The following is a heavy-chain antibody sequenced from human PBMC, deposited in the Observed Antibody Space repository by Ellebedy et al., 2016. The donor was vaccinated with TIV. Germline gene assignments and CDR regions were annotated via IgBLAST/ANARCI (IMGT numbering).Heavy chain of an antibody. Sequence: PGGSLRLSCAASGFTFSSYSMNWVRQAPGKGLEWVSYISSSSSTIYYADSVKGRFTISRDNAKNSLYLQMNSLRAEDTAVYYCARVHSPDIVVVVAATSPYFDYWGQGTLVTVSS. J-gene: IGHJ4*02. CDR3: ARVHSPDIVVVVAATSPYFDY. CDR1: GFTFSSYS. CDR2: ISSSSSTI. D-gene: IGHD2-15*01. V-gene: IGHV3-48*01.